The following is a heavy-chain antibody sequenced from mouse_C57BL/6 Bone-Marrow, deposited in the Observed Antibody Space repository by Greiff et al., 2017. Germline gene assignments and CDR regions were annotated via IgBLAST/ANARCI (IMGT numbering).Heavy chain of an antibody. CDR3: AREGAIYYDYDAS. J-gene: IGHJ2*01. CDR2: IHPNSGST. Sequence: QVQLQQPGAELVKPGASVKLSCKASGYTFTSYWMHWVKQRPGQGLEWIGMIHPNSGSTNYNEKFKSKATLTVDKSSSTAYMQLSSLTSEDSAVYYCAREGAIYYDYDASWGQGTTLTVSS. CDR1: GYTFTSYW. V-gene: IGHV1-64*01. D-gene: IGHD2-4*01.